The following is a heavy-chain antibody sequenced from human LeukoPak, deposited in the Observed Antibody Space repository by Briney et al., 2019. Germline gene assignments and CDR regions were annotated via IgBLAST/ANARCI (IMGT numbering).Heavy chain of an antibody. CDR3: TTDPPCDQLLTDY. J-gene: IGHJ4*02. CDR1: GFTFSNAW. CDR2: IKSKTDGGTT. V-gene: IGHV3-15*01. Sequence: PGGSLRLSCAASGFTFSNAWMSWVRQAPGKGLEWVGRIKSKTDGGTTDYAAPVKGRFTISRDDSKNTLYLQMNSLKTEDTAVYYCTTDPPCDQLLTDYWGQGTLVTVSS. D-gene: IGHD2-2*01.